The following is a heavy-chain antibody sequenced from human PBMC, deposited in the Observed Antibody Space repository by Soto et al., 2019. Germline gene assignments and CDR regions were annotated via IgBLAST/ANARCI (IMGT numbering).Heavy chain of an antibody. CDR2: IYYSGST. Sequence: SETLSLTCTVSGGSISSSSYYWGWIRQPPGKGLEWIGSIYYSGSTYYNPSLKSRVTISVDTSKNQFSLKLSSVTAADTAVYYCARLGIAPAVTYYRGQGSSVIVSS. J-gene: IGHJ4*02. D-gene: IGHD6-13*01. CDR3: ARLGIAPAVTYY. CDR1: GGSISSSSYY. V-gene: IGHV4-39*01.